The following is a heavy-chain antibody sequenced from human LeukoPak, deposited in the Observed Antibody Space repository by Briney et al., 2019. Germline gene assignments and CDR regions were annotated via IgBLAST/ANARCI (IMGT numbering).Heavy chain of an antibody. CDR2: INHSGST. D-gene: IGHD3-10*01. CDR1: GGSFSGYY. CDR3: ARHRSYYYGSGSYYRGRAFDI. J-gene: IGHJ3*02. Sequence: SETLSLTCAVYGGSFSGYYWSWMRQPPGKGLEWIGEINHSGSTNYNPSLKSRVTISVDTSKNQFSLKLSSVTAADTAVYYCARHRSYYYGSGSYYRGRAFDIWGQGTMVTVSS. V-gene: IGHV4-34*01.